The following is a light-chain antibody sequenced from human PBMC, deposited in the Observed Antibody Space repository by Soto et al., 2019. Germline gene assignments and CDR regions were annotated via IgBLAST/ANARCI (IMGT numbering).Light chain of an antibody. J-gene: IGLJ1*01. CDR3: TSYTPSSTYV. CDR1: SSDVGNYNY. Sequence: QSALTQPASVSGSPGQSITISCTGTSSDVGNYNYVSWYRQYPGKAPKLMIYAVSRRPSGVSNRFSGSKSGNTASLTISGLEAEDEADYYCTSYTPSSTYVFGTGTKSPS. V-gene: IGLV2-14*03. CDR2: AVS.